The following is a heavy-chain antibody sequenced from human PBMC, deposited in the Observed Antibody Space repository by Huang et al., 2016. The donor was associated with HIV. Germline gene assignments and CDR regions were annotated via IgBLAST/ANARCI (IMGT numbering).Heavy chain of an antibody. CDR3: ARSAVPGDGDWFDP. D-gene: IGHD6-19*01. Sequence: QVQLVESGGGLVQPGRSLRLSCAASGFTFTNYAIHWVRQAPGKGLEWVEFISYYGRNKFSADSGKGRFTISRDNSKSTLCLVMNSLGVDDTALYYCARSAVPGDGDWFDPWGQGTLVTVSS. V-gene: IGHV3-30*04. J-gene: IGHJ5*02. CDR2: ISYYGRNK. CDR1: GFTFTNYA.